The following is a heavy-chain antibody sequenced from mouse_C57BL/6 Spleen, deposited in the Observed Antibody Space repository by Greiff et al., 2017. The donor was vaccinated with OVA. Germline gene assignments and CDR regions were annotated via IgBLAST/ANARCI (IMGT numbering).Heavy chain of an antibody. V-gene: IGHV5-6*01. CDR1: GFTFSSYG. Sequence: EVKVVESGGDLVKPGGSLKLSCAASGFTFSSYGMSWVRQTPDKRLEWVATISSGGSYTYYPDSVKGRFTISRDNAKNTLYLQMSSLKSEDTAMYYCARGGSKDAMDYWGQGTSVTVSS. J-gene: IGHJ4*01. CDR2: ISSGGSYT. CDR3: ARGGSKDAMDY. D-gene: IGHD1-1*01.